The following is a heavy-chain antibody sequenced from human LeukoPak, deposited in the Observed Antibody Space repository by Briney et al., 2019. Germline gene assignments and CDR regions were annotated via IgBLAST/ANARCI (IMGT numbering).Heavy chain of an antibody. Sequence: SETLSLTCTVSGDSFSSTYYWGWIRQPPGKGLEWIGSVSYSGSTYYIPSLKSRVTISVDTSKKQISLKLISVTAADTAVCFCSRATSTWYIDYWGRGTLVTVSS. CDR1: GDSFSSTYY. J-gene: IGHJ4*02. V-gene: IGHV4-39*01. CDR3: SRATSTWYIDY. D-gene: IGHD6-13*01. CDR2: VSYSGST.